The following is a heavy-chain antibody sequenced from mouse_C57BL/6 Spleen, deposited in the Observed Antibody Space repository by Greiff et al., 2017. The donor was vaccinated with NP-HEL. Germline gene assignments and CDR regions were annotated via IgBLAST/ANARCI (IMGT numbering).Heavy chain of an antibody. D-gene: IGHD2-4*01. CDR3: TRSVCNYDFAY. J-gene: IGHJ3*01. Sequence: VQLQQSGAELVKPGASVKISCKASGYAFSSYWMNWVKQRPGKGLEWIGQIYPGDGDTNYNGKFKGKATLTADKSSSTAYMQLSSLTSEDSAVYFCTRSVCNYDFAYWGQGTMVTVSA. CDR2: IYPGDGDT. V-gene: IGHV1-80*01. CDR1: GYAFSSYW.